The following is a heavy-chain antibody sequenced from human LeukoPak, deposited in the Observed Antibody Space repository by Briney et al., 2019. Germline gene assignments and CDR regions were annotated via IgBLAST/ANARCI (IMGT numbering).Heavy chain of an antibody. CDR3: VRGVGLYDSIGYFDY. CDR2: ISYDGSNK. CDR1: GFTYNICA. V-gene: IGHV3-30-3*01. J-gene: IGHJ4*02. Sequence: GRSLRLSCAASGFTYNICAMHWVRQAPGKGLEWGTTISYDGSNKYYADSVRGRFTISRDNSKNTLYLQMNSLRVDDTAVYYCVRGVGLYDSIGYFDYWGQGTLVTVSS. D-gene: IGHD3-22*01.